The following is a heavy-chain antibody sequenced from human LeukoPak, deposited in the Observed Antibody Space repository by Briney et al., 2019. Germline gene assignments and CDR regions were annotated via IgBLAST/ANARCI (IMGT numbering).Heavy chain of an antibody. CDR2: IKKTGSET. V-gene: IGHV3-7*01. CDR3: AREDGYCSGGNCYSYFDS. CDR1: GFTFSHFW. J-gene: IGHJ4*02. Sequence: QSGGSLRPSCAASGFTFSHFWMSWVRQAPGKGLEWVAYIKKTGSETYYVDSVKGRFTITRDNTRNSLFLQMYSLRAEDTAMYFCAREDGYCSGGNCYSYFDSWGQGTLVTVSS. D-gene: IGHD2-15*01.